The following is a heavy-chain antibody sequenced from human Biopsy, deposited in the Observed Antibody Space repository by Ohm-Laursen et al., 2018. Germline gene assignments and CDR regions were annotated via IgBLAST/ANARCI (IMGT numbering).Heavy chain of an antibody. CDR1: GGAVGDYF. D-gene: IGHD2-15*01. Sequence: GTLSLTWSVSGGAVGDYFSSWIRLVPGKRPEWIGYTYYRGTSENNPSLRSRVTTSVDISRNQFFLNMKSVTGADTAVYYCARMDCSGGSCHYYSYGMDVWGQGTTVTVSS. CDR3: ARMDCSGGSCHYYSYGMDV. J-gene: IGHJ6*02. V-gene: IGHV4-59*02. CDR2: TYYRGTS.